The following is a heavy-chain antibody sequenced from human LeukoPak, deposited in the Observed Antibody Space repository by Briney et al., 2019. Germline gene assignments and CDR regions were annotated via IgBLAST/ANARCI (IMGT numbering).Heavy chain of an antibody. D-gene: IGHD6-19*01. CDR3: ARDGYSSGWYGFDY. J-gene: IGHJ4*02. Sequence: SVKVSCKASGGTFSSYAISWVRQAPGQGLEWMGEIIPIFGTANYAQKFQGRVTITADESTSTAYMELSSLRSEDTAVYHCARDGYSSGWYGFDYWGQGTLVTVSS. V-gene: IGHV1-69*13. CDR1: GGTFSSYA. CDR2: IIPIFGTA.